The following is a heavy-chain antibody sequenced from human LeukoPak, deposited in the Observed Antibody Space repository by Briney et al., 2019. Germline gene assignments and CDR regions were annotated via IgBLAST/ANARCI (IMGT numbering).Heavy chain of an antibody. V-gene: IGHV3-21*01. CDR1: GFTVSSNY. D-gene: IGHD3-3*01. CDR2: ISSSSSYI. Sequence: GGSLRLSCAASGFTVSSNYMNWVRQAPGKGLEWVSSISSSSSYIYYADSVKGRFTISRDNAKNSLYLQMNSLRAEDTAVYYCARGGTSTYYDFWSGYYQGYFDYWGQGTLVTVSS. J-gene: IGHJ4*02. CDR3: ARGGTSTYYDFWSGYYQGYFDY.